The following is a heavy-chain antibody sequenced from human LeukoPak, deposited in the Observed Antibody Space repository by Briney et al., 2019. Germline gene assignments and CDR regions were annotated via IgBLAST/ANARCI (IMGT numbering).Heavy chain of an antibody. D-gene: IGHD2-15*01. Sequence: SETLSLTCTVSGGSISSYHWSWIRQPPGKGLEWIGYIYYSGSTNYNPSLKSRVTISVDTSKNQFSLKLSSVTAADTAVYYCARVDGSCSGGSCPSGNWFDPWGQGTLVTVSS. CDR1: GGSISSYH. CDR3: ARVDGSCSGGSCPSGNWFDP. V-gene: IGHV4-59*01. CDR2: IYYSGST. J-gene: IGHJ5*02.